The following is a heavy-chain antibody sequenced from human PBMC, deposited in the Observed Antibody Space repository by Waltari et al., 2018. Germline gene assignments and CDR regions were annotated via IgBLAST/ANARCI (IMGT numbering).Heavy chain of an antibody. CDR1: GSTFSSYW. Sequence: EVQLVESGGGLVPPGGSLRISCAASGSTFSSYWRSWVRQAPGKGLEWVANIKQDGSDKYYVDSVKGRFTISRDNAKNSLYLQMNSLRAEDTAVYYCARGMYSFDYWGQGTLVTVSS. CDR3: ARGMYSFDY. J-gene: IGHJ4*02. V-gene: IGHV3-7*04. D-gene: IGHD2-8*01. CDR2: IKQDGSDK.